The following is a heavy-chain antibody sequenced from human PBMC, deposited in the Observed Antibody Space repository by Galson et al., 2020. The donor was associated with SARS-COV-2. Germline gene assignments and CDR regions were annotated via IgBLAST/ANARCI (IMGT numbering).Heavy chain of an antibody. Sequence: GESLKISCVASGFSFSSYGMHWVRQAPGKGPEWVALMSSDGSNTDYADPVKGRFTISRDNSKNTLYVQMNSLRAEDTAVYYCARDFGDYDSTRFHYGMDVWGQGTTVTVSS. D-gene: IGHD4-17*01. CDR3: ARDFGDYDSTRFHYGMDV. J-gene: IGHJ6*02. V-gene: IGHV3-30*03. CDR2: MSSDGSNT. CDR1: GFSFSSYG.